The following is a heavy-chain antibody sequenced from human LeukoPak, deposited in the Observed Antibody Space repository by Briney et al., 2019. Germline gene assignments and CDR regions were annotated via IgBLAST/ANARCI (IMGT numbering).Heavy chain of an antibody. V-gene: IGHV1-24*01. Sequence: ASVKVSCKVSGYTLTELSMHWVRQAPGKGLEWMGGFDPEDGETIYAQKFQGRVTMTEDTSTDTAYMELSSLRSEDTAVYYCATVHPHADAFDIWGQGTMVTVSS. CDR2: FDPEDGET. CDR1: GYTLTELS. CDR3: ATVHPHADAFDI. J-gene: IGHJ3*02.